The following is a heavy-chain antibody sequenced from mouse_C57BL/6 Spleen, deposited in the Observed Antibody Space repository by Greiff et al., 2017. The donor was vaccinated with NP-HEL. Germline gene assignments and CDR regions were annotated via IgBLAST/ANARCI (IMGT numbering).Heavy chain of an antibody. CDR2: IYPGDGDT. D-gene: IGHD4-1*01. CDR3: ARGGDLTGTGGLAY. CDR1: GYAFSSYW. J-gene: IGHJ3*01. V-gene: IGHV1-80*01. Sequence: QVHVKQSGAELVKPGASVKISCKASGYAFSSYWINWVKQRPGKGLEWIGQIYPGDGDTNYNGKFKGQATLTADQSSSTAYMQLSSLTSEDSAVYFCARGGDLTGTGGLAYWGQGTLVTVSA.